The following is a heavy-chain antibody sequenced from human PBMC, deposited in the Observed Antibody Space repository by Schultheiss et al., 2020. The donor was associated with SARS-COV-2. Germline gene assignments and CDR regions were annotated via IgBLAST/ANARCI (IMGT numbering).Heavy chain of an antibody. CDR1: GFTFSSYS. CDR3: ARERYYYDSSGNDYWYFDL. J-gene: IGHJ2*01. CDR2: ISSSSSYI. D-gene: IGHD3-22*01. Sequence: GGSLRLSCAASGFTFSSYSMNWVRQAPGKGLEWVSSISSSSSYIYYADSVKGRFTISRDNAKNSLYLQMNSLRAEDTAVYYCARERYYYDSSGNDYWYFDLWGRGTLVTVSS. V-gene: IGHV3-21*01.